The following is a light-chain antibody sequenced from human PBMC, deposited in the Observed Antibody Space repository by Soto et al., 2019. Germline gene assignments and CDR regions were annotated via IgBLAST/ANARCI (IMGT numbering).Light chain of an antibody. CDR3: QQANSFPLT. Sequence: DIQMTQSPSSVSASVGDRVSITCRASQGISSWLAWYQQKPGRAPKLLIYTGSTLQSGVPSRFSHTGSVKDFDLTISSLQPEDVATYYCQQANSFPLTFGGGTKGEIK. CDR2: TGS. J-gene: IGKJ4*01. CDR1: QGISSW. V-gene: IGKV1-12*01.